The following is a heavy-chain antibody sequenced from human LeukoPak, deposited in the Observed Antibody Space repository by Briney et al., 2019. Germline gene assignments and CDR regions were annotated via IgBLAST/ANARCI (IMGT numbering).Heavy chain of an antibody. D-gene: IGHD1-1*01. Sequence: PSETLSLTCAVYGGSFSGYYWSWIRQPPGKGLEWIGEINHSGSTNYNPSLKSRVTISVDTSKNQFSLKLSSVTAADTAVYYCARGGGTGTTRFDYWGQGTLVTVSS. CDR1: GGSFSGYY. CDR3: ARGGGTGTTRFDY. J-gene: IGHJ4*02. V-gene: IGHV4-34*01. CDR2: INHSGST.